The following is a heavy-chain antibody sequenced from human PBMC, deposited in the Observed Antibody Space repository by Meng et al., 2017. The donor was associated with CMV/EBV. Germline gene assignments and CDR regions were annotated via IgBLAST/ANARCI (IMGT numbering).Heavy chain of an antibody. CDR3: ARAARPTSANKYGCFDY. D-gene: IGHD6-6*01. V-gene: IGHV4-31*11. CDR1: GGSISSGGYY. Sequence: SETLSLTCDVSGGSISSGGYYWSWTRQHPGKGLEWIGYIYYSGSTYYNPSLKSRVTILVDTSKNQFSLKLNSVTAADTAVYYCARAARPTSANKYGCFDYWGQGTLVTVSS. CDR2: IYYSGST. J-gene: IGHJ4*02.